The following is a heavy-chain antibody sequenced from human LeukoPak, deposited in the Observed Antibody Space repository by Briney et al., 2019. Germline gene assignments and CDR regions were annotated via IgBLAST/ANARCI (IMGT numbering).Heavy chain of an antibody. CDR1: GFTFSSNW. D-gene: IGHD1-26*01. Sequence: PGGSLRLSCAASGFTFSSNWMHWVRQGLGKGLVWVSRINSDGSGTSYADSVKGRFTISRDNAKNTLYLQMNSLRAEDTAVYYCARAGEGLLAYSFDIWGQGTMVTVSS. V-gene: IGHV3-74*01. CDR2: INSDGSGT. J-gene: IGHJ3*02. CDR3: ARAGEGLLAYSFDI.